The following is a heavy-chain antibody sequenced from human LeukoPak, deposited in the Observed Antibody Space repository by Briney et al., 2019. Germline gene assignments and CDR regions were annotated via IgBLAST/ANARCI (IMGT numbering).Heavy chain of an antibody. CDR2: ITPIFGTA. V-gene: IGHV1-69*13. D-gene: IGHD4-23*01. CDR1: GYTFTSYG. J-gene: IGHJ4*02. Sequence: ASVKVSCKASGYTFTSYGISWVRQAPGQGLEWMGGITPIFGTAKYAQKLQGRVTITAVESMSTAYMELSSLRSEDTAVYYCARGWLAETTVVTPYNYWGQGTLVTVSS. CDR3: ARGWLAETTVVTPYNY.